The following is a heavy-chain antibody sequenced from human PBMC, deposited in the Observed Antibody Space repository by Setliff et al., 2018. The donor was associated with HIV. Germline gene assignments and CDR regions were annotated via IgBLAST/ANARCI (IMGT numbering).Heavy chain of an antibody. CDR2: ISPYDLSE. CDR3: ARQFSNSFDS. J-gene: IGHJ4*02. D-gene: IGHD7-27*01. V-gene: IGHV1-2*02. CDR1: GYTFTTYY. Sequence: ASVKVSCKASGYTFTTYYMHWVRQAPGQGPEWMGWISPYDLSERTSQRFRGRVTMTRDTSINAAYLDLSGLTSDDTAVYYCARQFSNSFDSWGQGTLVTVSS.